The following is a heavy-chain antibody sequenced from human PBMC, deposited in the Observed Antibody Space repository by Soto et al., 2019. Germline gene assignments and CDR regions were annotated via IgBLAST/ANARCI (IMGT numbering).Heavy chain of an antibody. Sequence: EVQLLESGGGLVQPGGSLRLSCAASGFTFSSYAMSWVRQAPGKGLEWVSAISGSGGSTYYADSVKGRFTISRDNSKNTLYLQMNSLRAEDTAVYYCARDPGSGSINSSGYYRYWGQGTLVTVSS. J-gene: IGHJ4*02. CDR1: GFTFSSYA. CDR3: ARDPGSGSINSSGYYRY. CDR2: ISGSGGST. V-gene: IGHV3-23*01. D-gene: IGHD3-22*01.